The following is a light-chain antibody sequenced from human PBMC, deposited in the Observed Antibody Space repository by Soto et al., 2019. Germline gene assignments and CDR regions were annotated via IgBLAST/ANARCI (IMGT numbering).Light chain of an antibody. CDR1: QSVSSN. Sequence: EIVMTQSPDTLSVSPGERATLSCRASQSVSSNLAWYQQKPGQAPRLLIYGASTSATGIPARFSGSGSGTEFTLTISSLQSEDFAVYYCQQYNNWPYTFGQGTKLEIK. V-gene: IGKV3-15*01. CDR2: GAS. J-gene: IGKJ2*01. CDR3: QQYNNWPYT.